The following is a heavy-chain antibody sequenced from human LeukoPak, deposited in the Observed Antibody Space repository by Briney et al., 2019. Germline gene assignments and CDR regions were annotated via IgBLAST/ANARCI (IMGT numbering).Heavy chain of an antibody. Sequence: GASVKVSCKASGYTFGDYYMHWVRQAPGQGLEWMGWINPNSGGTKYAQKFQGRVTMTRDTSISTAYMELSRLRSDDTAVYYCAGVYYDGSGSFDYWGQGTLVTVSS. J-gene: IGHJ4*02. CDR3: AGVYYDGSGSFDY. D-gene: IGHD3-22*01. V-gene: IGHV1-2*02. CDR2: INPNSGGT. CDR1: GYTFGDYY.